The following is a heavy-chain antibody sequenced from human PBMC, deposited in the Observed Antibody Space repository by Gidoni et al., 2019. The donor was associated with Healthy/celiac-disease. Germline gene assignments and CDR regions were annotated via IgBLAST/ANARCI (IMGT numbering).Heavy chain of an antibody. Sequence: QLQLQESGPGLVKPSQTLSLTCTVSGGSISSGDYYWSWIRPPPGKGLEWIGYIYYSGSTYYNPSLKSRVTISVDTSKNQFSLKLSSVTAADTAVYYCARDRSSTGLFDYWGQGTLVTVSS. V-gene: IGHV4-30-4*01. J-gene: IGHJ4*02. CDR2: IYYSGST. CDR3: ARDRSSTGLFDY. CDR1: GGSISSGDYY.